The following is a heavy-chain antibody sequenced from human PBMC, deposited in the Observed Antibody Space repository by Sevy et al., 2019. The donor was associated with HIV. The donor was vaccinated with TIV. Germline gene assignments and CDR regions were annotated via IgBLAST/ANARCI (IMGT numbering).Heavy chain of an antibody. V-gene: IGHV3-33*01. CDR3: ARDMTTVTTHRLNYYYYGMDV. CDR1: GFTFSSYG. D-gene: IGHD4-17*01. CDR2: IWYDGSNK. Sequence: QLGGSLRLSCAASGFTFSSYGMHWVRQAPGKGLEWVAVIWYDGSNKYYADSVKGRFTISRDNSKNTLYLQMNSLRAEDTAVYYCARDMTTVTTHRLNYYYYGMDVWGQGTTVTVSS. J-gene: IGHJ6*02.